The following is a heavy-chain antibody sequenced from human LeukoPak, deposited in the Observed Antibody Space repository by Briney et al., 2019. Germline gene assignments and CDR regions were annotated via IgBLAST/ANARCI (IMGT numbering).Heavy chain of an antibody. V-gene: IGHV1-8*01. CDR1: GYTFTSYD. CDR3: ARGLRIAVAGTLGY. J-gene: IGHJ4*02. Sequence: GASVKVSCKASGYTFTSYDINWVRQATGQGLEWTGWMNPNSGNTGYAQKFQGRVTMTRNTSISTAYMELSSLRSEDTAVYYCARGLRIAVAGTLGYWGQGTLVTVSS. CDR2: MNPNSGNT. D-gene: IGHD6-19*01.